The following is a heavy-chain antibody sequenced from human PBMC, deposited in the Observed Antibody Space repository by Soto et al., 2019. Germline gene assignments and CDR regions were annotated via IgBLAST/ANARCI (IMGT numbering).Heavy chain of an antibody. Sequence: SETLSLTCTVSGGSISSSRYYWGWLRQPPGKGLEWIGSIYYSGSTYYNPSLKSRVTISVDTSKNQFSLKLSSVTAADTAVYYCARQGFYSSSSRGMYYFDYWGQGTLVTVSS. D-gene: IGHD6-6*01. CDR2: IYYSGST. CDR1: GGSISSSRYY. CDR3: ARQGFYSSSSRGMYYFDY. J-gene: IGHJ4*02. V-gene: IGHV4-39*01.